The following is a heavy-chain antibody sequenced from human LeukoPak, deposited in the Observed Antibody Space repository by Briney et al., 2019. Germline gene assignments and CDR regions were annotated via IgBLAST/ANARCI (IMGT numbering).Heavy chain of an antibody. CDR1: GFTFSDYY. V-gene: IGHV3-11*01. J-gene: IGHJ4*02. CDR2: ISSSGSTI. D-gene: IGHD1-26*01. CDR3: ARAPRDWELEYYFDY. Sequence: PGGSLRLSCAASGFTFSDYYMSWIRQAPGKGLEWVSYISSSGSTIYCADSVKGRFTISRDNAKNSLYLQMNSLRAEDTAVYYCARAPRDWELEYYFDYWGQGTLVTVSS.